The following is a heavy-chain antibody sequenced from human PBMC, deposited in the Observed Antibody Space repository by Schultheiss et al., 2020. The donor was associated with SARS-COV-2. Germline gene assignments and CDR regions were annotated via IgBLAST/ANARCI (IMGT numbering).Heavy chain of an antibody. Sequence: GGSLRLSCAASGFTFSSYAMSWVRQAPGKGLEWVAVIWYDGSNKYYADSVKGRFTISRDNSKNTLYLQMNSLRAEDTAVYYCAKDGEQQLAYAFDIWGQGTMVTVSS. CDR2: IWYDGSNK. CDR3: AKDGEQQLAYAFDI. D-gene: IGHD6-13*01. V-gene: IGHV3-33*06. J-gene: IGHJ3*02. CDR1: GFTFSSYA.